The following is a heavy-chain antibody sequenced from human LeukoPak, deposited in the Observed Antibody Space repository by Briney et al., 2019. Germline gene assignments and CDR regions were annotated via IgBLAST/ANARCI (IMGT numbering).Heavy chain of an antibody. V-gene: IGHV4-38-2*02. CDR1: GYSISSGYY. J-gene: IGHJ4*02. Sequence: SETLSLTCTVSGYSISSGYYWGWIRQPPGKGLEWIGSIYHSGSTYYNPSLKSRVTISVDTSKNQFSLKLSSVTAADTAVYYCARDTAVAGWRVFDYWGQGTLVTVSS. D-gene: IGHD6-19*01. CDR2: IYHSGST. CDR3: ARDTAVAGWRVFDY.